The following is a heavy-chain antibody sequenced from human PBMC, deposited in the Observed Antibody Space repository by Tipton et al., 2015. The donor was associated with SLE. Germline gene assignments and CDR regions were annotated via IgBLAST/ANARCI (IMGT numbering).Heavy chain of an antibody. V-gene: IGHV3-33*08. Sequence: SLRLSCAASGFTVRSDYMSWLRQAPGKGLEWVAVIWYDGSNKYYADSVKGRFTISRDNSKNTLYLQMNSLRAEDTAVYYCAISPSWYYGMDVWGQGTTVTVSS. CDR3: AISPSWYYGMDV. CDR1: GFTVRSDY. J-gene: IGHJ6*02. CDR2: IWYDGSNK. D-gene: IGHD2-21*01.